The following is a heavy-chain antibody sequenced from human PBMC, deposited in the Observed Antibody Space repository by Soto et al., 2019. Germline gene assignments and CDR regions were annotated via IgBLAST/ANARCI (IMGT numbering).Heavy chain of an antibody. D-gene: IGHD5-18*01. V-gene: IGHV5-51*01. CDR1: GYSFTTYW. Sequence: ESLKISCQASGYSFTTYWIAWVRQTPGRGLEWMGIIYPGDSEIKYSPSFDGQVTFSVDKSTSTAYLQWIGLKTSDTGMYFCARSTAGNSLDTFDFWGQGSLVTVSS. CDR2: IYPGDSEI. J-gene: IGHJ4*02. CDR3: ARSTAGNSLDTFDF.